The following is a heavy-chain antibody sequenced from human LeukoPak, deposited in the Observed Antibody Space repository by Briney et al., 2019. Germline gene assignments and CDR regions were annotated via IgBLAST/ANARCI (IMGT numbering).Heavy chain of an antibody. CDR3: ARNPYYDSKGYYAY. CDR2: INIYKGNT. D-gene: IGHD3-22*01. Sequence: ASVRVSXKTSGYMFTSYGISWIRQAPGQGLEWIGWINIYKGNTNYAQNFQGRVTMTTDTSTSTAYMELRSLRSDDTALYYCARNPYYDSKGYYAYWGQGTLVTVSS. V-gene: IGHV1-18*01. CDR1: GYMFTSYG. J-gene: IGHJ4*02.